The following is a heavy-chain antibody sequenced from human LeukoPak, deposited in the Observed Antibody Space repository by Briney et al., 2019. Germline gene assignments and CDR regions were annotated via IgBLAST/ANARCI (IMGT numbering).Heavy chain of an antibody. CDR1: GFTFETFS. D-gene: IGHD3-10*01. CDR3: ARFNRDGE. V-gene: IGHV3-21*04. J-gene: IGHJ4*02. CDR2: ISSGGTYT. Sequence: GGSLRLSCAASGFTFETFSMDWVRQAPGKGLEWVSSISSGGTYTDYADSVKGRFTISRDNAKNSLYLQMNSLRVEDTALYYCARFNRDGEWGQGTLVTVSS.